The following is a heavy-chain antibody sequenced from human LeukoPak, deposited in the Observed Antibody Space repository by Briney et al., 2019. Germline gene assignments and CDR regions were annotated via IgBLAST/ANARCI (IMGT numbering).Heavy chain of an antibody. V-gene: IGHV3-11*01. CDR1: GFTFSDYY. J-gene: IGHJ4*02. CDR3: ASWRSSWSAPFDY. D-gene: IGHD6-13*01. CDR2: ISSSGSTI. Sequence: GGSLRLSCAASGFTFSDYYMSWIRQAPGKGLEGVSYISSSGSTIYYADSVKGRFTISRDNAKNSLYLQMNSLRAEDTAVYYCASWRSSWSAPFDYWGQGTLVTVSS.